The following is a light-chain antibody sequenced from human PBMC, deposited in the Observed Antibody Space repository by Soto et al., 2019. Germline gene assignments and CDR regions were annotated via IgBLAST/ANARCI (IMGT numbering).Light chain of an antibody. V-gene: IGKV1-5*03. CDR2: KAS. J-gene: IGKJ1*01. CDR3: QHYNSYSEA. CDR1: QSISSY. Sequence: DIQMTQSPSSLSASVGDRVTITCRASQSISSYLNWYQQKPGKAPKLLISKASNLESGVPSRFSGSGSGTEFTLTISSLQPDDFATYYCQHYNSYSEAFGQGTKVDIK.